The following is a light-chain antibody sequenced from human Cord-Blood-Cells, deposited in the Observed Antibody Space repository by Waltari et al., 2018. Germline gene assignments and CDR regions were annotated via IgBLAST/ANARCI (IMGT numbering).Light chain of an antibody. CDR1: QSLVHSDGNTY. Sequence: DVVMTQSPLSLPVTLGQPASISCRSSQSLVHSDGNTYLNWFQQRPGQSPRRLIYKVSNRCSGVSDRFSGSGSGTDFTLKISRVEAEDVGVYYCMQGTHWPFTFGPGTKVDIK. J-gene: IGKJ3*01. V-gene: IGKV2-30*02. CDR3: MQGTHWPFT. CDR2: KVS.